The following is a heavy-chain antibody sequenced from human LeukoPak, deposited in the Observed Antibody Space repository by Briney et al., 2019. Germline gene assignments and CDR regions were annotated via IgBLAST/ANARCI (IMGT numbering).Heavy chain of an antibody. D-gene: IGHD3-16*02. CDR3: AREIGFYPGFDY. CDR2: ISNSGSLK. CDR1: GFTFSDHY. V-gene: IGHV3-11*04. Sequence: PGGSLRLSCAASGFTFSDHYMSWFRQAPGKGLEWVSYISNSGSLKYYADSVKGRFTISRDNAKNSLYLQMNSLRAEDTAVYYCAREIGFYPGFDYWGQGTLVTVSS. J-gene: IGHJ4*02.